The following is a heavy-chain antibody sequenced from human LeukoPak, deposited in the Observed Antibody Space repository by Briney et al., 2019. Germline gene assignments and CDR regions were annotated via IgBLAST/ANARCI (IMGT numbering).Heavy chain of an antibody. CDR2: IYYSGST. CDR1: GGSISSYY. J-gene: IGHJ4*02. Sequence: PSETLSLTCTVSGGSISSYYCSWIRQPPGKGLEWIGYIYYSGSTNYNPSLKSRVTISVDTSKNQFSLKLSSVTAADTAVYYCARGDPDNSSSWYLVDYWGQGTLVTVSS. CDR3: ARGDPDNSSSWYLVDY. D-gene: IGHD6-13*01. V-gene: IGHV4-59*01.